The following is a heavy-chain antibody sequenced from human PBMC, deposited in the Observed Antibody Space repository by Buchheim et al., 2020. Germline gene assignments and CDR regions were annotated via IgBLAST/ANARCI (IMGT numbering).Heavy chain of an antibody. CDR3: ARGRRYDFWSGYYPYYYYYGMDV. CDR2: IYYSGST. CDR1: GGSISSSSYY. J-gene: IGHJ6*02. D-gene: IGHD3-3*01. V-gene: IGHV4-39*01. Sequence: QVQLQESGPGLVKPSETLSLTCTVSGGSISSSSYYWGWIRQPPGKGLEWIGSIYYSGSTDYNPSLKSRVTIAVDTSKNQFSLKLSSVTAADTAVYYCARGRRYDFWSGYYPYYYYYGMDVWGQGTT.